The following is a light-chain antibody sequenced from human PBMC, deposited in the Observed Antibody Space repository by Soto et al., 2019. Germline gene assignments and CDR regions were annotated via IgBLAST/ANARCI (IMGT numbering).Light chain of an antibody. CDR1: QSVFYSSNNKNY. V-gene: IGKV4-1*01. CDR2: WAS. J-gene: IGKJ1*01. CDR3: QQYYNTLWT. Sequence: DIVMTQSPDSLAVSLGDRSTINCKSSQSVFYSSNNKNYLAWYQQKPGQPPKLLIYWASTRESGVPDRFSGSGSGTDFTLTISSLQAEDVAVYYCQQYYNTLWTFGQGTKVDIK.